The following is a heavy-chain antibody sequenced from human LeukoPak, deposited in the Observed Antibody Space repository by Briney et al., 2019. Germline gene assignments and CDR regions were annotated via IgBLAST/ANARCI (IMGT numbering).Heavy chain of an antibody. CDR1: GGTFSSYA. D-gene: IGHD6-13*01. V-gene: IGHV1-18*01. CDR3: ARDLSAAGIQNWFDP. CDR2: ISAYNGNT. Sequence: ASVKVSCKASGGTFSSYAVSWVRQAPGQGLEWMGWISAYNGNTNYAQKLQGRVTMTTDTSTSTAYMELRSLRSDDTAVYYCARDLSAAGIQNWFDPWGQGTLVTVSS. J-gene: IGHJ5*02.